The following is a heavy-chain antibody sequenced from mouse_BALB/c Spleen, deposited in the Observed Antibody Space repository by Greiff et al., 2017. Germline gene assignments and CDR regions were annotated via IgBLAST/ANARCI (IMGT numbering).Heavy chain of an antibody. D-gene: IGHD1-1*01. CDR3: ARGLYYNYFDY. V-gene: IGHV5-17*02. Sequence: DVMLVESGGGLVQPGGSRKLSCAASGFTFSSFGMHWVRQAPEKGLEWVAYISSGSSTIYYADTVKGRFTISRDNPKNTLFLQMTSLRSEDTAMYYCARGLYYNYFDYWGQGTTLTVSS. CDR1: GFTFSSFG. J-gene: IGHJ2*01. CDR2: ISSGSSTI.